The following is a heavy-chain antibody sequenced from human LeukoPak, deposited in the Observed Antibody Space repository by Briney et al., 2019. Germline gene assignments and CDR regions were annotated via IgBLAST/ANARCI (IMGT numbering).Heavy chain of an antibody. D-gene: IGHD2-2*01. CDR2: IYYRGST. Sequence: SETLSLNCTVSGVSISSGDYYWRWIRQPPGKVLERIGYIYYRGSTYYSPSIQSRVTISVDTAKNECSLKLSSVTAADTAVYYCARVIVVVPAALEAFDPWGQGTLVTVSS. V-gene: IGHV4-30-4*08. CDR3: ARVIVVVPAALEAFDP. J-gene: IGHJ5*02. CDR1: GVSISSGDYY.